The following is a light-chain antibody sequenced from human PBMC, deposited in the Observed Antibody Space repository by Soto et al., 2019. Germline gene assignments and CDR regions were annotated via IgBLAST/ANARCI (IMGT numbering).Light chain of an antibody. CDR2: VVS. V-gene: IGLV2-14*01. J-gene: IGLJ1*01. CDR3: SSFTDSRVYV. CDR1: SSDVGRYDY. Sequence: QSALTQPASVSGSPGQSITISCTGTSSDVGRYDYVSWYQHHPGKAPKLIIYVVSDRPSGVSNRFSRSKSSNTASLTISGLQAEDEADYYCSSFTDSRVYVFGSGTKVTVL.